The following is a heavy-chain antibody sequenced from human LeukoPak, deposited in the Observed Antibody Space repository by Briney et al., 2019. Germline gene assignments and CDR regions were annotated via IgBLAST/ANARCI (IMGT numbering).Heavy chain of an antibody. CDR2: IRYDGSNK. D-gene: IGHD6-19*01. V-gene: IGHV3-30*02. Sequence: GSLRLSCAASGFTFSSYGMHWVRQAPGKGLEWVAFIRYDGSNKYYADSVKGRFTISRDNSKNTLYLQMNSLRAEDTAVYYCAKGLSGRKSSGWLVYYYMDVWGKGTTVTISS. CDR1: GFTFSSYG. CDR3: AKGLSGRKSSGWLVYYYMDV. J-gene: IGHJ6*03.